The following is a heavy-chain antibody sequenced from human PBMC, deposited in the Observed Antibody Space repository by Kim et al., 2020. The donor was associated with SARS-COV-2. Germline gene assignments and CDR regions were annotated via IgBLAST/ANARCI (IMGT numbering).Heavy chain of an antibody. J-gene: IGHJ4*02. CDR2: IYYSGST. Sequence: SETLSLTCTVSGGSISSYYWSWIRQPPGKGLEWIGYIYYSGSTNYNPSLKSRVTISVDTSKNQFSLKLSSVTAADTAVYYCARHNLYYYGSGPPDYWGQGTLVTVSS. CDR1: GGSISSYY. CDR3: ARHNLYYYGSGPPDY. V-gene: IGHV4-59*08. D-gene: IGHD3-10*01.